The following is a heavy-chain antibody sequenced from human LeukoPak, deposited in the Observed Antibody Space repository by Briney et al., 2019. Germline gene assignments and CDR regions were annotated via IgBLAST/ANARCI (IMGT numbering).Heavy chain of an antibody. V-gene: IGHV3-30*03. Sequence: GGSLRLSCAASGFSFSSYGMHWVRQAPGKGLEWVAVISDDGSNEYYADTVKGRFTISRDNSKNMLYLQMSSLRAEDTAVYYCARPSRIYYYGMDVWGQGTTVTVSS. D-gene: IGHD6-13*01. CDR3: ARPSRIYYYGMDV. J-gene: IGHJ6*02. CDR1: GFSFSSYG. CDR2: ISDDGSNE.